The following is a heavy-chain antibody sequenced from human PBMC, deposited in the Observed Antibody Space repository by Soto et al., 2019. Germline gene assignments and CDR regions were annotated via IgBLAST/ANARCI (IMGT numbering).Heavy chain of an antibody. CDR3: ARQARNFDY. CDR2: INPIFGSP. D-gene: IGHD6-6*01. Sequence: GASVKVSCKAAGGTFSSYAISWVRQAPGQGLEWMGGINPIFGSPHYAQKYQGRVTITADTFTNTAYMELTRLTSDDTAVYFCARQARNFDYWGPGTLVTGYS. V-gene: IGHV1-69*06. CDR1: GGTFSSYA. J-gene: IGHJ4*02.